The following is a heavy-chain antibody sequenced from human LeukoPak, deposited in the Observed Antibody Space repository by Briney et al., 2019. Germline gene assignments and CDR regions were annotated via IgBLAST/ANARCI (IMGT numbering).Heavy chain of an antibody. CDR2: INHSGST. CDR1: GGSFSGYY. Sequence: PSETLSLTCAVYGGSFSGYYWSWIRQPPGKGLEWIGEINHSGSTNYNPSLKSRVTISVDTSKNQFSLKLSSATAADTAVYYCARSLGYCSGGSCHSIFLSRFDYWGQGTLVTVSS. V-gene: IGHV4-34*01. CDR3: ARSLGYCSGGSCHSIFLSRFDY. J-gene: IGHJ4*02. D-gene: IGHD2-15*01.